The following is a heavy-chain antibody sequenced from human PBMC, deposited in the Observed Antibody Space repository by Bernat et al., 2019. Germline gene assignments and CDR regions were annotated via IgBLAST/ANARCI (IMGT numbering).Heavy chain of an antibody. V-gene: IGHV1-69*01. Sequence: QVQLVQSGAEVKKPGSSVKVSCKASGGTFSSYAISWVRQAPGQWLEWVGGIIPIFGTANYAQKFQCRVTSTADESTSTAYMELSRLRSEDTAVYYCARGAGAAVAGTEEDAFDIWGQGTMVTVSS. CDR1: GGTFSSYA. CDR3: ARGAGAAVAGTEEDAFDI. J-gene: IGHJ3*02. CDR2: IIPIFGTA. D-gene: IGHD6-19*01.